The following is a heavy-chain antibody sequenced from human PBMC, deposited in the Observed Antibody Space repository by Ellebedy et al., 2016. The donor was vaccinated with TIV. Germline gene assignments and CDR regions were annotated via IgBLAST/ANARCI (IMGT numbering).Heavy chain of an antibody. CDR2: ISSSSSYI. J-gene: IGHJ6*02. V-gene: IGHV3-21*01. Sequence: PGGSLRLSCAASGFTFSSYSMNWVRQSPGKGLEWVSSISSSSSYIYYAHSVKGRFTISRDNAKNSLYLQMNSLRAEDTAVYYCARAACSGGSCLTYYYYYGMDVWGQGTTVTVSS. CDR3: ARAACSGGSCLTYYYYYGMDV. CDR1: GFTFSSYS. D-gene: IGHD2-15*01.